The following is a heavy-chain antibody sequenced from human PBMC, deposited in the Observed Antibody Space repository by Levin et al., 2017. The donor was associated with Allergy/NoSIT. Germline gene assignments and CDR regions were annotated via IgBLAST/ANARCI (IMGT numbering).Heavy chain of an antibody. CDR1: GYSFNPYP. CDR2: ISARDA. Sequence: ASVKVSCKASGYSFNPYPIHWVRQAPGQRLEWMGWISARDARYSQKFQDRVTLTRDTSTTSAHMELSSLISEDTAVYYCARGVGSSWFDPWGQGTLVTVSS. J-gene: IGHJ5*02. V-gene: IGHV1-3*01. D-gene: IGHD6-6*01. CDR3: ARGVGSSWFDP.